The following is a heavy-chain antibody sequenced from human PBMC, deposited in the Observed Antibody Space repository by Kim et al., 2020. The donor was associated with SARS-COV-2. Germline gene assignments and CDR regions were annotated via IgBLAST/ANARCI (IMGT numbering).Heavy chain of an antibody. CDR1: GGSISSSSYY. J-gene: IGHJ6*03. CDR2: IYYSGST. CDR3: ARLTGYSSGWYLYYYY. V-gene: IGHV4-39*01. D-gene: IGHD6-19*01. Sequence: SETLSLTCTVSGGSISSSSYYWGWIRQPPGKGLEWIGSIYYSGSTYYNPSLKSRVTISVDTSKNQFSLKLSSVTAADTAVYYCARLTGYSSGWYLYYYY.